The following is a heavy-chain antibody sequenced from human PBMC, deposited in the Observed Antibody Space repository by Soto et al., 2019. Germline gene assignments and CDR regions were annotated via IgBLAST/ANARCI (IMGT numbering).Heavy chain of an antibody. CDR3: ATTRVGPCRSSNCFSVIFDGMAV. J-gene: IGHJ6*04. D-gene: IGHD2-2*01. CDR2: ITYNGTII. V-gene: IGHV3-30*03. Sequence: GGSLRLSCAASGFSISNYGMHWVRQAPGKGLEWVAVITYNGTIIYYADSVKGRFTISRDNSKNTLYLQMNSLRTEDTAVYYCATTRVGPCRSSNCFSVIFDGMAVWGKGTTVTVSS. CDR1: GFSISNYG.